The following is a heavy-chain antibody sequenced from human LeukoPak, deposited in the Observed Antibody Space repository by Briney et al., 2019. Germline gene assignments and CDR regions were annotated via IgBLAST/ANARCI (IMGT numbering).Heavy chain of an antibody. Sequence: GGSLRLSCEASGFTFSTYNMNWVRQAPGKRLEWVSSITSTSSYVFYADSVKGRFTISRDNAKNSLYLQMNSLRAEDTAVYYCAKAPVTTCSGAYCYPFDYWGQGTLVTVSS. CDR3: AKAPVTTCSGAYCYPFDY. J-gene: IGHJ4*02. V-gene: IGHV3-21*01. CDR1: GFTFSTYN. CDR2: ITSTSSYV. D-gene: IGHD2-15*01.